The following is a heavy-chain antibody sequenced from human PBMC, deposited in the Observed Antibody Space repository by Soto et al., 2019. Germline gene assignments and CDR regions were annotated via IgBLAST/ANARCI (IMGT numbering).Heavy chain of an antibody. CDR3: AHLVPGPLSFAY. CDR1: GFSFNTRGVG. Sequence: QITLKESGPSLIKPTQTLALTCTFSGFSFNTRGVGVAWIRQRPGKTLEWLAVIYWDNDRRYRPSLTDRLSITKDMSTKQVVLTMTNVDPVDTGTYYCAHLVPGPLSFAYWGQGALVTVSS. J-gene: IGHJ4*02. D-gene: IGHD6-19*01. V-gene: IGHV2-5*02. CDR2: IYWDNDR.